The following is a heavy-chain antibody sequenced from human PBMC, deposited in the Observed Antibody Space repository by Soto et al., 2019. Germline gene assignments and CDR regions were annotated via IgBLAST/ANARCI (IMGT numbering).Heavy chain of an antibody. V-gene: IGHV3-23*04. CDR1: GFTFSSYA. CDR3: AKAREDYYGSGADFDY. J-gene: IGHJ4*02. CDR2: ISGSGGST. D-gene: IGHD3-10*01. Sequence: VQLVESGGGLVQPGGSLRLSCAASGFTFSSYAMSWVRQAPGKGLEWVSAISGSGGSTYYADSVKGRFTISRDNSKNTLYLQMNSLRAEDTAVYYCAKAREDYYGSGADFDYWGQGTLVTVS.